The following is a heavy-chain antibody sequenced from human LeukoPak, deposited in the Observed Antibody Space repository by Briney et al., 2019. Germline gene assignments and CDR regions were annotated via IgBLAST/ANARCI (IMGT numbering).Heavy chain of an antibody. D-gene: IGHD1-1*01. J-gene: IGHJ6*02. CDR3: ARVATGTNWYGMDV. Sequence: LETLSLTCTVSGGSISSYYWSWIRQPAGKGLEWIGRIYTSGSTNYNPSLKSRVTMSVDTSKNQFSLKLSSVTAADTAVYYCARVATGTNWYGMDVWGQGTTVTVSS. CDR1: GGSISSYY. CDR2: IYTSGST. V-gene: IGHV4-4*07.